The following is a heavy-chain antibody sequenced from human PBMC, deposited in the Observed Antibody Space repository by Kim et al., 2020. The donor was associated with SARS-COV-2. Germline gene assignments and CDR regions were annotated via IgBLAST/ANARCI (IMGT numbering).Heavy chain of an antibody. D-gene: IGHD3-16*01. J-gene: IGHJ5*02. CDR2: ISGSASDT. V-gene: IGHV3-23*01. CDR1: GFTFTSYA. CDR3: AKEACGWDFGRAPLRS. Sequence: GGSLRLSCAASGFTFTSYAMSWVRQAPGKGLEWVSTISGSASDTYYADSLKGRFTISRDISKNALYLLLNSLRAEDTAIYYCAKEACGWDFGRAPLRSWGQGTLVTVSS.